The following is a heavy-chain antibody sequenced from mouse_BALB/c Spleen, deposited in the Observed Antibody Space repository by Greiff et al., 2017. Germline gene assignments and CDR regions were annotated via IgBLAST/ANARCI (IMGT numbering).Heavy chain of an antibody. V-gene: IGHV14-1*02. Sequence: EVQLQQSGAELVRPGALVKLSCKASGFNIKDYYMHWVKQRPEQGLEWIGWIDPENGNTIYDPKFQGKASITADTSSNTAYLQLSSLTSEDTAVYYCARGVGYGRAYFDYWGQGTTLTVSS. J-gene: IGHJ2*01. CDR1: GFNIKDYY. D-gene: IGHD1-2*01. CDR2: IDPENGNT. CDR3: ARGVGYGRAYFDY.